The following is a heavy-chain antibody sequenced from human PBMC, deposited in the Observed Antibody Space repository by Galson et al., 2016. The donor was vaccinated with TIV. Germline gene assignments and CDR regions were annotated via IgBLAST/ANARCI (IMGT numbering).Heavy chain of an antibody. CDR1: GGTFRSYV. V-gene: IGHV1-69*05. J-gene: IGHJ4*02. CDR2: IISISGTA. CDR3: ARGNPVAGRGIDY. Sequence: SVKVSCKASGGTFRSYVVTWVRQAPGQGLEWMGRIISISGTANYAQKFQGRLTITTDESTSTSYMELTSLTSEDTAIYYCARGNPVAGRGIDYWGQGTLVTVSS. D-gene: IGHD6-19*01.